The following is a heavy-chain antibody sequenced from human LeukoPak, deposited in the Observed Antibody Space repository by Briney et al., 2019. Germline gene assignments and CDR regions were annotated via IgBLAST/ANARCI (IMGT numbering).Heavy chain of an antibody. CDR2: ISATNGNT. J-gene: IGHJ4*02. CDR3: ARGVGVNCRPDY. D-gene: IGHD1-26*01. Sequence: ASVKVSCKASGYTFASYGISWVRQAPGQGLEGMGWISATNGNTNYAQKLQGRVTMTTDTSTTTAYMELRSLRSDDTAVYYCARGVGVNCRPDYWGQGTLVTVSS. CDR1: GYTFASYG. V-gene: IGHV1-18*01.